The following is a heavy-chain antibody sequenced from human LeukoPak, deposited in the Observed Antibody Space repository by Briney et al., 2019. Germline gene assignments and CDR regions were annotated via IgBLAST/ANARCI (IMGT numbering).Heavy chain of an antibody. CDR3: AREEGETHYYDSSGYYLGY. CDR2: INPSGGST. D-gene: IGHD3-22*01. V-gene: IGHV1-46*01. Sequence: GASVKVSCKASGYTFTSYYMHWVRQAPGQGLEWMGIINPSGGSTSYAQKFQGRVTMTRDTSTSTVYMELSSLRSEDTAVYYCAREEGETHYYDSSGYYLGYWGQGTLVTVSS. J-gene: IGHJ4*02. CDR1: GYTFTSYY.